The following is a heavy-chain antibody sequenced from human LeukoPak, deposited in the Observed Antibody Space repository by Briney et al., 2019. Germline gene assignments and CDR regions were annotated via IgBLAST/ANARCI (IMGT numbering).Heavy chain of an antibody. CDR3: ARGHQPPHYAMDL. Sequence: SVKLSCKASGGTFSGYTISLVRQAPGQGLEWMGRIIPILGIANYAQKFQGRVTITADKSTRTPYMALSNQRSDETAVFYCARGHQPPHYAMDLWAQGTTVTVPS. V-gene: IGHV1-69*02. CDR1: GGTFSGYT. J-gene: IGHJ6*02. CDR2: IIPILGIA.